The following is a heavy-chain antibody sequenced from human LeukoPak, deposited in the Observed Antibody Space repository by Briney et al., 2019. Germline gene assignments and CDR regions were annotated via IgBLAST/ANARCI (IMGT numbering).Heavy chain of an antibody. D-gene: IGHD5-24*01. V-gene: IGHV3-48*03. CDR1: GFTFSTYE. Sequence: GGSLRLSCAASGFTFSTYEMNWVRQAPGKGLEWLSYISGTGTTIYYADSVMGRFTISRDNAKNSLYLQMNSLRAEDTAVYYCARVVRDGYNRIDYWGQGTLVTVSS. CDR3: ARVVRDGYNRIDY. J-gene: IGHJ4*02. CDR2: ISGTGTTI.